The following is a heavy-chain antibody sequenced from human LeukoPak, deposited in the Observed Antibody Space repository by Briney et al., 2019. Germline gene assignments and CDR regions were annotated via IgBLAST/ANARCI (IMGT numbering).Heavy chain of an antibody. Sequence: SGTLSLTCAVSGGSISTMNWWSWVRQAPEKGLEWIGEIYHTGITNYNPSLKSRVTISVDKSKSQFSLNLGSVTAADTAVYYCAGVATTVTTEDYWGQGTLVTVSS. CDR3: AGVATTVTTEDY. D-gene: IGHD4-17*01. CDR1: GGSISTMNW. J-gene: IGHJ4*02. CDR2: IYHTGIT. V-gene: IGHV4-4*02.